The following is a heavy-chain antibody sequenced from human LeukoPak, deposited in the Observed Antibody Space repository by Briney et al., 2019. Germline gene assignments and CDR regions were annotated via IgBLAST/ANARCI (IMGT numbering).Heavy chain of an antibody. J-gene: IGHJ4*02. CDR1: GYTFTSYD. D-gene: IGHD3-10*01. V-gene: IGHV1-8*01. CDR3: ARGLNYYGSGSQIYDY. Sequence: SVKVSCKASGYTFTSYDINWVRQAAGQGLEWMGWMNPNSGNTGYAQKFQGRVTMTRNTSISTAYMELSSLTSEDTAVYYCARGLNYYGSGSQIYDYWGQGTLVTVSS. CDR2: MNPNSGNT.